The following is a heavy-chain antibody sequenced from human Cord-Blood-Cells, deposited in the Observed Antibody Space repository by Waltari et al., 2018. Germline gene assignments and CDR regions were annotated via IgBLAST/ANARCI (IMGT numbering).Heavy chain of an antibody. Sequence: QVQLVQSGAEVKKPGSSVKVSCKASGGTFSSYAISWVRQAPGQGLEWMGGIIPIFGTANYAQKFQGRVTITADESTRTAYMELSSLRSEDTAVYYCASAEGYCSSTSCYYYYGMDVWGQGTTVTVSS. D-gene: IGHD2-2*01. V-gene: IGHV1-69*01. CDR1: GGTFSSYA. CDR2: IIPIFGTA. J-gene: IGHJ6*02. CDR3: ASAEGYCSSTSCYYYYGMDV.